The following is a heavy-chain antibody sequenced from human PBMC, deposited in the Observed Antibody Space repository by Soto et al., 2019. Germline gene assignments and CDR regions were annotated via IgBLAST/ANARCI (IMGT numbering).Heavy chain of an antibody. CDR1: GFTFSSYA. V-gene: IGHV3-23*01. Sequence: GGSLRLSFAASGFTFSSYAMSWVRQAPGKGLEWVSTITGTGGSTYYAGSVKGRFTISRDNSKNTVFLQMNSLRAEDTAVYYCATGQVYSSSWYYVIDYWGQGTLVTVSS. CDR3: ATGQVYSSSWYYVIDY. D-gene: IGHD6-13*01. J-gene: IGHJ4*02. CDR2: ITGTGGST.